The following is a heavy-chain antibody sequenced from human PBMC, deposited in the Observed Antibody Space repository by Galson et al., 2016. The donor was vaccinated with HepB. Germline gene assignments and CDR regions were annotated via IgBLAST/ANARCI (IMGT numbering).Heavy chain of an antibody. V-gene: IGHV5-10-1*01. J-gene: IGHJ4*02. CDR3: ARPGNYYASGDY. Sequence: QSGAEVKKPGESLRISCKGSGYSFTNYWISWVRQMPGKGLEWMGRIDPSDSYTNYSPSFQGHITMSADKSISTAYLQWSSLKASDTAMDYCARPGNYYASGDYWGQGTLVTVSS. CDR2: IDPSDSYT. D-gene: IGHD3-10*01. CDR1: GYSFTNYW.